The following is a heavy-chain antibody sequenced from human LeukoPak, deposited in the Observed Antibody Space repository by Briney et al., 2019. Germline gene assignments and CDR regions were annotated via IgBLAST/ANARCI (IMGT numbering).Heavy chain of an antibody. Sequence: SETLSLTCAVSGGSISIGGYSWSWIRQPPGKALEWIGYIYHSGSTDYNPSLKSRVTMSVDKSKNQFSLKLSSVTAADTAMYYCARESPATALDYWGQGTLVTVSS. D-gene: IGHD5-12*01. V-gene: IGHV4-30-2*01. CDR3: ARESPATALDY. J-gene: IGHJ4*02. CDR1: GGSISIGGYS. CDR2: IYHSGST.